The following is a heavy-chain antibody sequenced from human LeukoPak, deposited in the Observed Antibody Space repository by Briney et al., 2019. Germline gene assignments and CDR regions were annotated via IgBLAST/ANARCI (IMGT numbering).Heavy chain of an antibody. D-gene: IGHD3-9*01. J-gene: IGHJ2*01. Sequence: SETLSLTCAVSGGSISSSTYSLSWIRQPPGKALEWIGYISQTGSTYYNPSLKSRVTISEDRSKSQFSLTLSSVTAADTAVYYCARGGVPDHILTGYGLGYFDLWGRGTLVTVSS. CDR3: ARGGVPDHILTGYGLGYFDL. V-gene: IGHV4-30-2*01. CDR2: ISQTGST. CDR1: GGSISSSTYS.